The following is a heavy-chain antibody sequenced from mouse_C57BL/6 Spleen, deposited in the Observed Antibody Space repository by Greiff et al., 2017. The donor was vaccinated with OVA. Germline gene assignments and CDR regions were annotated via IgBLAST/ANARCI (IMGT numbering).Heavy chain of an antibody. CDR3: ARWGLNSYCYAMDY. CDR2: IYPGSGST. J-gene: IGHJ4*01. Sequence: QVQLQQPGAELVKPGASVKMSCKASGYTFTSYWITWVKQRPGPGLEWIGDIYPGSGSTNYNEKFKSKATLTVDTSSSTAYMQLSSLTSEDSAVYYCARWGLNSYCYAMDYWGQGTSVTVSS. D-gene: IGHD1-1*01. CDR1: GYTFTSYW. V-gene: IGHV1-55*01.